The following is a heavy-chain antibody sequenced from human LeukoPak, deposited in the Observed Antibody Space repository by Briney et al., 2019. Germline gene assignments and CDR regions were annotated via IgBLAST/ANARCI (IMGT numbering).Heavy chain of an antibody. J-gene: IGHJ2*01. CDR1: GGTFSSYA. D-gene: IGHD4-17*01. CDR3: ASEGFTVTSTFWYFDL. V-gene: IGHV1-69*13. CDR2: IIPIIGTA. Sequence: GASVKVSCKASGGTFSSYAISWVRQAPGQGLEWMGGIIPIIGTANYAQKFQGRVTITADESTSTAYMELSSLRSEDTAVYYCASEGFTVTSTFWYFDLWGRGTLVTVSS.